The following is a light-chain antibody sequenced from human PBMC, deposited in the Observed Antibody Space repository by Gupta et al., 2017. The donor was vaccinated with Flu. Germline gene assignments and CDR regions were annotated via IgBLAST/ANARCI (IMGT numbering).Light chain of an antibody. V-gene: IGKV1-5*03. J-gene: IGKJ1*01. CDR2: RAS. Sequence: DIQMTQSPSTLSASVGDRVTITCRASQTINYRLAWYQQKPGKAPKLLVYRASVLEDGVPSRFSGSGSGTDFTLTISSLQPDDCATYYCQQYNSYSQAFGQGTKVEIK. CDR1: QTINYR. CDR3: QQYNSYSQA.